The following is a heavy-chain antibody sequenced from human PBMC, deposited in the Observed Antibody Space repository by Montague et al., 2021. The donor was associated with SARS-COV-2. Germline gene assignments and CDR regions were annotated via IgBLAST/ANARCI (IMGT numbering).Heavy chain of an antibody. Sequence: PALVKPTQTLTLTCTFSGFSLSTNGESVGWIRQPPGKALEWLALIYWDDDKRYSPSLKSRLTITKDTSKSQVVFTMSNMDPVDTATYFCAHSRGYSYGHPLDYWGRGTPVTVSS. J-gene: IGHJ4*02. CDR2: IYWDDDK. CDR1: GFSLSTNGES. CDR3: AHSRGYSYGHPLDY. D-gene: IGHD5-18*01. V-gene: IGHV2-5*02.